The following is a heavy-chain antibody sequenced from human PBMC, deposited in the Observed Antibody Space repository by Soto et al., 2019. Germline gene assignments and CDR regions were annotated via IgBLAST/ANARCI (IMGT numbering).Heavy chain of an antibody. CDR1: GFTVSSNY. CDR3: ARAYYDFWSGYYLPDY. CDR2: IYSGGST. Sequence: GGSLRLSCAASGFTVSSNYMSWVRQAPGKGLEWVSVIYSGGSTYYADSVKGRFTISRDNSKNTLYLQMNSLRAEDTAVYYCARAYYDFWSGYYLPDYWGQGTLVTVSS. D-gene: IGHD3-3*01. V-gene: IGHV3-66*01. J-gene: IGHJ4*02.